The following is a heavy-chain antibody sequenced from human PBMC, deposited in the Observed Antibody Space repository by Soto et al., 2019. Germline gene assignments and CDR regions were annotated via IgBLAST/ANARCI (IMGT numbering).Heavy chain of an antibody. V-gene: IGHV3-11*01. J-gene: IGHJ3*02. CDR1: GFTFSDYY. Sequence: GGSLRLSCAASGFTFSDYYMTWIRQAPGKWLEWVSYISSSGTGIYYPDSVKGRFTISRDNAKNSLYLQMSSLRAEDTAVYYCARAYSDAFDIWGQGXMVTV. CDR3: ARAYSDAFDI. D-gene: IGHD2-15*01. CDR2: ISSSGTGI.